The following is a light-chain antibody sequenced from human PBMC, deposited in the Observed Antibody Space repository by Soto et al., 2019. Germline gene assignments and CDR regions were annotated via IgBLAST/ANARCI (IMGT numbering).Light chain of an antibody. Sequence: QSVLTQPPSASGSPGQSVTISCTGANSDVGSYNFVSWYQQHPGKAPKLMIYEVNKRPSGVPDRFSGSKSGNTASLTISGLQAEDEAEYYCSSYAGTNTRYLFGSGTKVTVL. V-gene: IGLV2-8*01. CDR2: EVN. J-gene: IGLJ1*01. CDR3: SSYAGTNTRYL. CDR1: NSDVGSYNF.